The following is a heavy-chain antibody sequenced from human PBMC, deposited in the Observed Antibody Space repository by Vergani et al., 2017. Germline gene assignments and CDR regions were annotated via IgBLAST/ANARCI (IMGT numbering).Heavy chain of an antibody. V-gene: IGHV1-2*02. CDR1: GYTFTGYY. CDR3: ARDPEGYDFWSGYFPTFDY. D-gene: IGHD3-3*01. Sequence: QVQLVQSGAEVKKPGASVKVSCEASGYTFTGYYMHWVRQAPGQGLEWMGWINPNSGGTNYAQKFQGRVTMTRDTSISTAYMELSRLRSDDTAVYYCARDPEGYDFWSGYFPTFDYWGQGTLVTVSS. CDR2: INPNSGGT. J-gene: IGHJ4*02.